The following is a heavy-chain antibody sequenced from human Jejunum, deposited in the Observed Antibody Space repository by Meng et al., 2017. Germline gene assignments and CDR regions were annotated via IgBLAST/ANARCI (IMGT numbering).Heavy chain of an antibody. CDR1: GFTFSNFA. J-gene: IGHJ6*02. Sequence: GESLKISCAGSGFTFSNFAMSWVRQAPGKGLQWVSDISGSGANTYYGDYVKGRFTISRDNSKATVYLQMNSLTAEDTAVYYCARSFDSGSGMVKDLWGQGTTVTVSS. CDR2: ISGSGANT. D-gene: IGHD3-10*01. CDR3: ARSFDSGSGMVKDL. V-gene: IGHV3-23*01.